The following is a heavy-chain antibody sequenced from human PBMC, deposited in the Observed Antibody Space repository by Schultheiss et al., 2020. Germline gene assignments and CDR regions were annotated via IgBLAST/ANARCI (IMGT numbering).Heavy chain of an antibody. D-gene: IGHD6-13*01. V-gene: IGHV4-39*07. CDR2: INHSGST. CDR1: GGSISSGGYY. CDR3: ARAAAGKKKFDY. Sequence: SETLTLTCTVSGGSISSGGYYWSWIRQPPGKGLEWIGEINHSGSTNYNPSLKSRVTISVDTSKNQFSLKLSSVTAADTAVYYCARAAAGKKKFDYWGQGTLVTVSS. J-gene: IGHJ4*02.